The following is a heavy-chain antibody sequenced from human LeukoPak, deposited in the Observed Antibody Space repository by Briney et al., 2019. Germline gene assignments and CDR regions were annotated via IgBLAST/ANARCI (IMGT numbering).Heavy chain of an antibody. CDR1: GGSISSSSYY. V-gene: IGHV4-39*07. CDR3: ASPYYYGSGSYSSLDSYYGMDV. D-gene: IGHD3-10*01. J-gene: IGHJ6*02. CDR2: IYYSGST. Sequence: NASETLSLTCTVSGGSISSSSYYWGWIRQSPGKGLEWIGSIYYSGSTYYNPSLKSRVTISVDTSKNQFSLKLSSVTAADTAVYYCASPYYYGSGSYSSLDSYYGMDVWGQGTTVTVSS.